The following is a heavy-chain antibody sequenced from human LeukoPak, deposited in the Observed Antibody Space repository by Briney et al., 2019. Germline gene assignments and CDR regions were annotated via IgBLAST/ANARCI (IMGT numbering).Heavy chain of an antibody. Sequence: PSETLSLTCTVSGGSISSGSYHWSWIRQPAGKGLEWIGRIYTSGSTNYNPSLKSRDTISVDTSKNRFSLKLNSVTAADTAVYYCARDSSSPRVKYFQHWGQGTLVTVSS. CDR1: GGSISSGSYH. V-gene: IGHV4-61*02. CDR2: IYTSGST. D-gene: IGHD6-6*01. J-gene: IGHJ1*01. CDR3: ARDSSSPRVKYFQH.